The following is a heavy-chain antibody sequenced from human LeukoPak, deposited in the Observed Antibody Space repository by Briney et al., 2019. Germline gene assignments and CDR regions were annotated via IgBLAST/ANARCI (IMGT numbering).Heavy chain of an antibody. Sequence: PSETLSLTCTVSGGSISSSSYYWGWIRQPPGKGLEWIGSIYYSGSTNYNPSLKSRVTTSVDTSKKQFSLKLSSVTAADTAVYYCARGQSSLVTDIPYYFDYWGRGTLVTVSS. CDR1: GGSISSSSYY. J-gene: IGHJ4*02. CDR2: IYYSGST. D-gene: IGHD2-21*02. V-gene: IGHV4-39*07. CDR3: ARGQSSLVTDIPYYFDY.